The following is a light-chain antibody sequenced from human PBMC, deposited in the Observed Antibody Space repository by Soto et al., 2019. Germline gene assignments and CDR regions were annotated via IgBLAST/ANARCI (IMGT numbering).Light chain of an antibody. V-gene: IGKV3-15*01. CDR2: GAS. J-gene: IGKJ3*01. CDR3: QQYNNWPPVT. Sequence: EVVMTQSPATLSVSPGEGVTLSCRANQGIGDTLAWYQHKPGQAPRLLIYGASTRATGIPARFSGSGSGTEFTLTISSLQSEDFAVYYCQQYNNWPPVTFGPGTKVDIK. CDR1: QGIGDT.